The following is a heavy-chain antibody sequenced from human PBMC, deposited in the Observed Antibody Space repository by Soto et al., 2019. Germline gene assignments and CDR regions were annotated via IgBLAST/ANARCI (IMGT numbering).Heavy chain of an antibody. J-gene: IGHJ2*01. Sequence: QVQLQESGPGLVKPSESLSLTCSVSGGSIGNYYWAWIRQSAGKGLEWIGRIYTSGRTHYNPSLTGRFTMSIDTSKNQFSLRLTSVTAADTAIYYCARDYDVNTALDYWYFDLWGRGTLVTVSS. D-gene: IGHD5-18*01. V-gene: IGHV4-4*07. CDR1: GGSIGNYY. CDR3: ARDYDVNTALDYWYFDL. CDR2: IYTSGRT.